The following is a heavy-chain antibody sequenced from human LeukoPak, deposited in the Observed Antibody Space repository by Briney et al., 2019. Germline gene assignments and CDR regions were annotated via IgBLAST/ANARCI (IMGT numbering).Heavy chain of an antibody. CDR2: LRYDGSDE. J-gene: IGHJ4*02. V-gene: IGHV3-30*02. CDR3: AKAYSRWALTLTNDAFDF. D-gene: IGHD3-22*01. Sequence: QPGGSLRLSCGVSGFSFDNYGMYWVRQSPGKGLEWVAFLRYDGSDEQYADSVKGRFTISRDNSQDTLFLQMNSLRPDDTAVYYCAKAYSRWALTLTNDAFDFWGQGTLVTVSS. CDR1: GFSFDNYG.